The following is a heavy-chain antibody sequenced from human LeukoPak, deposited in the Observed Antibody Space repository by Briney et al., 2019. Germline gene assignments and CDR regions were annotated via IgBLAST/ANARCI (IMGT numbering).Heavy chain of an antibody. CDR1: GGSINNFF. CDR3: AREKYQRTPRLYYFDY. CDR2: IYTSGST. V-gene: IGHV4-4*07. D-gene: IGHD2-2*01. Sequence: SETLSLTCTVSGGSINNFFWSWIRQPAGKGLEWIGRIYTSGSTNYNPSLKSRVTMSVDTSKNQFFLKLSSVTAADTAVYYCAREKYQRTPRLYYFDYWGQGTLVTVSS. J-gene: IGHJ4*02.